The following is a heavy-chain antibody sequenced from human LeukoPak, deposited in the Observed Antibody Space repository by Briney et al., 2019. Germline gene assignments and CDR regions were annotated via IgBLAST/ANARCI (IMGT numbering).Heavy chain of an antibody. J-gene: IGHJ4*02. Sequence: ASVKVSCKASGYTFTTYAISWVRQAPGQGLEWMGWISAYNGNTNYAQKVQGRVTMTTDTPTSTAYMELRSLRSDDTAVYYCARDTGEWDFDYWGQGTLVTVSS. V-gene: IGHV1-18*01. D-gene: IGHD7-27*01. CDR3: ARDTGEWDFDY. CDR1: GYTFTTYA. CDR2: ISAYNGNT.